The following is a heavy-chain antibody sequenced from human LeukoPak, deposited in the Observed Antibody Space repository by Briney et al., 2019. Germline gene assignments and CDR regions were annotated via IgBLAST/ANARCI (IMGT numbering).Heavy chain of an antibody. Sequence: GGSLRLSCAASGFTFSSYAMSWVRQAPGKGLEWVSGFTDSIGRTYYADSVKGRFTISRDNSKNTLYLQMNSLRAEDTAVYYYAKTFGSSWYGLFDYWGQGTLVTVSS. J-gene: IGHJ4*02. D-gene: IGHD6-13*01. CDR1: GFTFSSYA. CDR2: FTDSIGRT. V-gene: IGHV3-23*01. CDR3: AKTFGSSWYGLFDY.